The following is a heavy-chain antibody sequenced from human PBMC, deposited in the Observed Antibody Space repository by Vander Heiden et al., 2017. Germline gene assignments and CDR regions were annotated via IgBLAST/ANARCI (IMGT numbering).Heavy chain of an antibody. Sequence: QVQLVQSGAEVKKPGASVKVSCKASAYTFTSYVINWVRQATGQGLEWMGWMNPNSGNTGYTQKFQGRVTMTRNTSISTAYMELSSLRSEDTAVYFCARGRRAAAGTDYWGQGTLVTVSS. CDR3: ARGRRAAAGTDY. J-gene: IGHJ4*02. CDR2: MNPNSGNT. V-gene: IGHV1-8*01. CDR1: AYTFTSYV. D-gene: IGHD6-13*01.